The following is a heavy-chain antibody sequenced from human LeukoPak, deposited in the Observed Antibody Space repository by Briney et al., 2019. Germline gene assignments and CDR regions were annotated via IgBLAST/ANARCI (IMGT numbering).Heavy chain of an antibody. CDR3: ATSGYSRRDNWFDP. D-gene: IGHD6-13*01. J-gene: IGHJ5*02. Sequence: SETLSLTCTVSGGSISSNSYYWGWIRQPPGKGLEWIGSIYYSGSTYYNPSLKSRVTISVDTSKNQFSLKLSSVTAADTAVYYCATSGYSRRDNWFDPWGQGTLVTVSS. CDR2: IYYSGST. CDR1: GGSISSNSYY. V-gene: IGHV4-39*07.